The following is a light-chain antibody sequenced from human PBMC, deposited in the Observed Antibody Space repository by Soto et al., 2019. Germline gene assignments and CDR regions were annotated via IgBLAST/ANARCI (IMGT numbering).Light chain of an antibody. CDR1: SSDVGGYTY. CDR3: SPYAGGINLEV. J-gene: IGLJ1*01. Sequence: QSALTQPPSASGSPGQSVTISCTGTSSDVGGYTYVSWYQQHPGKAPQLMIYEVNKRPSGVPDRFSGSKSGNTASLTVSGLQAEDEADYYCSPYAGGINLEVFGAETKLTVL. CDR2: EVN. V-gene: IGLV2-8*01.